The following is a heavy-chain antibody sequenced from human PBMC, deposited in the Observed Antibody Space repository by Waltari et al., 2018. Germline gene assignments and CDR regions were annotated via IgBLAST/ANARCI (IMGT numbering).Heavy chain of an antibody. V-gene: IGHV3-74*01. CDR2: IKHDGTGT. D-gene: IGHD3-22*01. CDR1: GFPFSNYW. Sequence: EVQLVESGGGLVQPGGSLRLSCEVSGFPFSNYWMHWVRQVPGKGLVWVSRIKHDGTGTIYADSVQGRFTISRDNGKNTLYLQMNSLRGEDTAVYFCGRGYNDRRLDYWGQGTLVTVSS. CDR3: GRGYNDRRLDY. J-gene: IGHJ4*02.